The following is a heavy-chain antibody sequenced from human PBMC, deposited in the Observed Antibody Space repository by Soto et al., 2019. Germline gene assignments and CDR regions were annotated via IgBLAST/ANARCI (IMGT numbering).Heavy chain of an antibody. V-gene: IGHV3-30*18. Sequence: QVQLVESGGGVVQPGTSLRLSCAVSGFTFTSYGMHWVRQAPGKGLEWVAFISYHGNDKDYADSVKGRFTISRDNSKNTLFLQMNGLRPEDTAMYYCAKAKGSYYGSGSYNFDYWGQGTLVTVSS. CDR2: ISYHGNDK. D-gene: IGHD3-10*01. CDR1: GFTFTSYG. J-gene: IGHJ4*02. CDR3: AKAKGSYYGSGSYNFDY.